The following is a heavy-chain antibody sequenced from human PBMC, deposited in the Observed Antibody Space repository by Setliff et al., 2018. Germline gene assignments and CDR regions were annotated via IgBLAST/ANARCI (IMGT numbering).Heavy chain of an antibody. CDR2: IIPILGIA. CDR3: ARDPRGNYCDSSGYSP. D-gene: IGHD3-22*01. Sequence: SVKVSCKASGGTFSSYAISWVRQAPGQGLEWMGGIIPILGIANYAQKFQGRVTITADKSTSTAYMELSSLRSEDTAVYYCARDPRGNYCDSSGYSPWGQGTMVTVSS. V-gene: IGHV1-69*10. CDR1: GGTFSSYA. J-gene: IGHJ3*01.